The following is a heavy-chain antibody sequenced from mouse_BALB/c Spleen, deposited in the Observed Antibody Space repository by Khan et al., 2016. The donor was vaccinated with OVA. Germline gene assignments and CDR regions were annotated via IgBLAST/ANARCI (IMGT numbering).Heavy chain of an antibody. CDR2: LYPGNSDT. J-gene: IGHJ2*01. D-gene: IGHD2-1*01. Sequence: VRLQQSGTVLARPGASVKMSCKGSGYTFTTYWMHWVKQRPGQGLEWIGALYPGNSDTNFNQKFKDKAKLTAVTSTSTAYMELNSLTNEDSADYYCTRNGFGNYESWDYWGQGTTLTVSS. CDR1: GYTFTTYW. CDR3: TRNGFGNYESWDY. V-gene: IGHV1-5*01.